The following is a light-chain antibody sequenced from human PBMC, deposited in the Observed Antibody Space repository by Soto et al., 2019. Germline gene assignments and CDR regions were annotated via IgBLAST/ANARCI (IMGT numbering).Light chain of an antibody. CDR2: AAS. CDR1: QGISNY. V-gene: IGKV1-27*01. CDR3: QKYNSAPYT. J-gene: IGKJ2*01. Sequence: DIQMTQSPSSLSASVGDRVTITCRASQGISNYLAWYQQKPGKVPKLLIYAASTLQSGVPSRFSGSGSGTDFTLTISCLQPEDVASYFCQKYNSAPYTFGQGTKLELK.